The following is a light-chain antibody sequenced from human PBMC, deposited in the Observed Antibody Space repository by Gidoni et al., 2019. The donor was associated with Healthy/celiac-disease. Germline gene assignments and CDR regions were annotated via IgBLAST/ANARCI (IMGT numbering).Light chain of an antibody. CDR2: WAS. CDR1: QSVSYSSNNKNY. J-gene: IGKJ4*01. V-gene: IGKV4-1*01. Sequence: DIVMTQSPDSLAVSLAERATINCKSSQSVSYSSNNKNYLAWYQQKPGQPPKLLIYWASTRESGVPDRFSGSGSGTDFTLTNSSLQAEDVAVYYCQQYYSTPPTFXGXTKVEIK. CDR3: QQYYSTPPT.